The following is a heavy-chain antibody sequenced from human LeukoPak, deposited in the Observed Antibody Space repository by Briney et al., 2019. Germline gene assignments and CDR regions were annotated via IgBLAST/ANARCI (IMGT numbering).Heavy chain of an antibody. V-gene: IGHV3-48*04. J-gene: IGHJ4*01. CDR2: ISSRSVTT. CDR1: GFTFNIYG. CDR3: ARATRNGYDY. D-gene: IGHD5-24*01. Sequence: GGSLRLSCEASGFTFNIYGMNWVRQAPGKGPEWVSYISSRSVTTHYADSVKGRFTVSRDHPQNALYLQINSLRRDDTAVYYCARATRNGYDYWGHGTRVTVSS.